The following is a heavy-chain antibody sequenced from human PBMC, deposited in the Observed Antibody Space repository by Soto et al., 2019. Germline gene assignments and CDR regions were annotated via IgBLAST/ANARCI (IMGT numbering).Heavy chain of an antibody. CDR1: GYTFTSYG. Sequence: ASVRVSCKASGYTFTSYGISWVRQAPGQGLEWMGWISAYNGNTNYAQKLQGRVTMTTDTSTSTAYMELRSLRSDDTAVYYCARAQKLRRSSSWWSGYYYGMDVWGQGTTVTVSS. V-gene: IGHV1-18*01. D-gene: IGHD6-13*01. J-gene: IGHJ6*02. CDR3: ARAQKLRRSSSWWSGYYYGMDV. CDR2: ISAYNGNT.